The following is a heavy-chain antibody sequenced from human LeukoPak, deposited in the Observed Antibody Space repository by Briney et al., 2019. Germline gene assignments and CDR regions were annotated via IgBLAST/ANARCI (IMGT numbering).Heavy chain of an antibody. CDR1: GASITSGPYY. J-gene: IGHJ2*01. CDR3: IPYYYDTNRGWYFDL. CDR2: ISYSGTT. D-gene: IGHD3-22*01. Sequence: SETLSLTCAVSGASITSGPYYWGWIRQPPGMGLDWIGSISYSGTTYYPPSLRSRVTISVDTSKSQFSLRLNSVTAADTAVYYCIPYYYDTNRGWYFDLWGRGTLVTVSS. V-gene: IGHV4-39*01.